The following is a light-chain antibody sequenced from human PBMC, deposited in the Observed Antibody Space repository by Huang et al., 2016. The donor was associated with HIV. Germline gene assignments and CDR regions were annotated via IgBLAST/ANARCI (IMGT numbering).Light chain of an antibody. CDR3: QQYGTSRIFT. J-gene: IGKJ3*01. CDR1: QRFSSRY. V-gene: IGKV3-20*01. Sequence: EIVLTQSPGTLSLSPGERATLSCRASQRFSSRYLAWYQQKPGQAPRLLIYGASYRATGIPDRFSGSGSGTDFTLTISRLEPEDLAVYYCQQYGTSRIFTFGPGTRVDIK. CDR2: GAS.